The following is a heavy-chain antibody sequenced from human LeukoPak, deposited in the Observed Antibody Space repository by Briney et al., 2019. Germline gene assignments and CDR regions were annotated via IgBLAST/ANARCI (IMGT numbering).Heavy chain of an antibody. CDR1: GFAFSSSG. Sequence: AGRSLRLSCAASGFAFSSSGMHWVRQAPGKGLEWVSGISWNSGSIGYADSVKGRFTISRDNAKNSLYLQMNSLRAEDTALYYCAKSSHPNIVVVVAATHYFDYWGQGTLVTVSS. V-gene: IGHV3-9*01. D-gene: IGHD2-15*01. CDR3: AKSSHPNIVVVVAATHYFDY. J-gene: IGHJ4*02. CDR2: ISWNSGSI.